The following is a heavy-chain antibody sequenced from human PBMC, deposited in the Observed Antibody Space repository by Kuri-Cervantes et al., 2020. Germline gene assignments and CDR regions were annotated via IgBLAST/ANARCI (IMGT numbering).Heavy chain of an antibody. CDR2: ISSGGVTI. CDR3: ARGLHYYDSSGYPY. Sequence: GGSLRLSCAASGFTFSDYYTSWIRQAPGKGPEWVSYISSGGVTIYYADSVKGRFTISRDNAKNSLYLQMNSLRAEDTAVYYCARGLHYYDSSGYPYWGHGTLVTVSS. D-gene: IGHD3-22*01. V-gene: IGHV3-11*01. J-gene: IGHJ4*01. CDR1: GFTFSDYY.